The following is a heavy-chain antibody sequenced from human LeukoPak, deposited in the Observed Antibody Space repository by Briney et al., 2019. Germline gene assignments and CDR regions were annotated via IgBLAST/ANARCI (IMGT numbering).Heavy chain of an antibody. Sequence: SETLSLTCAVSGGSLSSSIWWSWVRQPPGKGLEWIGEIYHSGSTNYNPSLKSRVTISVDTSKNQFSLKLSSVTAADTAVYYCARRGFITMIVVVIRRPFYFDYWGQGTLVTVSS. CDR2: IYHSGST. J-gene: IGHJ4*02. V-gene: IGHV4-4*02. CDR3: ARRGFITMIVVVIRRPFYFDY. CDR1: GGSLSSSIW. D-gene: IGHD3-22*01.